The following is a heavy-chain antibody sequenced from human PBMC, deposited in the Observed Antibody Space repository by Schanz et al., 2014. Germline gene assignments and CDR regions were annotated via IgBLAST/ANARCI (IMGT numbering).Heavy chain of an antibody. V-gene: IGHV3-15*01. J-gene: IGHJ1*01. CDR1: GFPFSNAY. CDR2: IKNNADGGTA. Sequence: VVESGGGLVKPGGSLRLSCAASGFPFSNAYLAWLRQVPGKGLEWVGHIKNNADGGTAHYAAPVKGRFTISRDNSKNTLYLQMNSLRAEDTAVYYCAKGFFLAAAGPEYFQHWGQGTLVTVSS. D-gene: IGHD6-13*01. CDR3: AKGFFLAAAGPEYFQH.